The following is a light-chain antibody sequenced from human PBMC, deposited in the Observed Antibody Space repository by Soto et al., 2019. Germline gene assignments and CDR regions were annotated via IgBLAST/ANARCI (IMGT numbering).Light chain of an antibody. CDR2: DVR. V-gene: IGLV2-14*01. Sequence: QSALTQPASVSGSPGQSITISCSGTSSDVGGYNYVSWYQQHPGKAPKLMIYDVRNRPSGVSNRFSGSKSGNTASLTISGLQAEDEADYYCSSSTSSSTKVFGIGTKLTVL. CDR1: SSDVGGYNY. CDR3: SSSTSSSTKV. J-gene: IGLJ1*01.